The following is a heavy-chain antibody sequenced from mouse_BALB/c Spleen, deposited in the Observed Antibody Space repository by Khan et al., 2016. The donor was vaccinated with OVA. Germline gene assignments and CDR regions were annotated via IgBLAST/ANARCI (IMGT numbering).Heavy chain of an antibody. D-gene: IGHD2-14*01. Sequence: VRLQQSGPELVKPGASVRMSCKASGYTFTSYVMHWVKQKPGQGLEWIGYIYPYNDDTKYNEKFKGKATLTSDKSSSTAYMELSSLTSEDYAVYYCAKNYRYDVYFDYWGQGTTLTVSS. CDR1: GYTFTSYV. CDR3: AKNYRYDVYFDY. J-gene: IGHJ2*01. V-gene: IGHV1S136*01. CDR2: IYPYNDDT.